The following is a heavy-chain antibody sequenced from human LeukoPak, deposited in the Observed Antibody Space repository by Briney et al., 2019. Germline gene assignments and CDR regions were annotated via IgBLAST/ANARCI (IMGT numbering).Heavy chain of an antibody. CDR2: TYYRSKWYN. CDR3: ARINGGNPDY. J-gene: IGHJ4*02. D-gene: IGHD4-23*01. CDR1: GDSVSSKNAA. Sequence: SQTLSLTCAVSGDSVSSKNAAWNWLRQSPSRGLEWLGRTYYRSKWYNDYAVSVKSRIRINPDTSKNQFSLQLNSVTPEDTAVYYCARINGGNPDYWGQGTLVTVSS. V-gene: IGHV6-1*01.